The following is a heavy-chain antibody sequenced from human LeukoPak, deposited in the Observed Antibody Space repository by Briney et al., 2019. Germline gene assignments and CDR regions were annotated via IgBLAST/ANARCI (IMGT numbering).Heavy chain of an antibody. D-gene: IGHD6-19*01. Sequence: GGSLRHSCVASGFTFSSYSMSWVRQAPGTGLEWLSYISTSSTTIYYADSVKGRFTISRDNAKNSLYLRMNSLRAEDTAVYYCARDSETVTSTSSWFDPWGQGTLVTVSS. CDR2: ISTSSTTI. CDR3: ARDSETVTSTSSWFDP. J-gene: IGHJ5*02. V-gene: IGHV3-48*01. CDR1: GFTFSSYS.